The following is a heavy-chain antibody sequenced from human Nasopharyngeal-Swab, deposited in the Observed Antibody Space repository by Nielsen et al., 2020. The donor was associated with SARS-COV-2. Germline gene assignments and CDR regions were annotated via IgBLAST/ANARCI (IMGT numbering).Heavy chain of an antibody. D-gene: IGHD1-26*01. V-gene: IGHV1-18*01. Sequence: ASVKVSCKASGYTFTSYGISWVRQAPGQGLEWMGWISAYNGNTNYAQKLQGRVTMTTDTSTSTAYMELRSLRSDDTAVYYCARGRVGATDFYYYGMDVWGQGTTVTVSS. CDR1: GYTFTSYG. J-gene: IGHJ6*02. CDR2: ISAYNGNT. CDR3: ARGRVGATDFYYYGMDV.